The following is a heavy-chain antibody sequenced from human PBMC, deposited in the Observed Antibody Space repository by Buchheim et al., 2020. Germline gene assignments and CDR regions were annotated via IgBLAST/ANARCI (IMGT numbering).Heavy chain of an antibody. J-gene: IGHJ6*02. Sequence: EVQLVESGGGLVKPGGSLRLSCAASGFTFSNAWMSWVRQAPGKGLEWVGRIKSKTDGGTTDYAAPVKGRFTISRDDSKNTLYLQMNSLKTEDTAVYYCTATQWLVRGAYYYGMDVWGQGTT. CDR1: GFTFSNAW. D-gene: IGHD6-19*01. CDR3: TATQWLVRGAYYYGMDV. CDR2: IKSKTDGGTT. V-gene: IGHV3-15*01.